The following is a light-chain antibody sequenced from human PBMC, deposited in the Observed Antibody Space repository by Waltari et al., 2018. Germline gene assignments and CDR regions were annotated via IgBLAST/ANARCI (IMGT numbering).Light chain of an antibody. CDR1: HSVPRSY. V-gene: IGKV3-20*01. J-gene: IGKJ2*01. CDR3: QQYDGTKYT. Sequence: ELVLTQSPGTLSLSPGERATLTCRASHSVPRSYSAWYQQKPGQAPRLLIYDASSRATGIPDRFSARGSGTDFTLTISRMEPEDFAVYYCQQYDGTKYTFGQGTKLEIK. CDR2: DAS.